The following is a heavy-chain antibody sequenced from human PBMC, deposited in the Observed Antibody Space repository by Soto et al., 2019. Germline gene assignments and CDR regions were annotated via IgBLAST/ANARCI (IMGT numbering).Heavy chain of an antibody. J-gene: IGHJ4*02. CDR2: IYYSGST. Sequence: QLQLQESGPGLVKPSETLSLTCTVSGGSISSSSYYWGWVRQPPGKGLEWIGSIYYSGSTYYNPSLKSRVTISVDTSKNQFSLKLSSVTAADTAVYYCARVKISTSLRGFYYFDYWGQGTLVTVSS. CDR3: ARVKISTSLRGFYYFDY. CDR1: GGSISSSSYY. D-gene: IGHD2-2*01. V-gene: IGHV4-39*01.